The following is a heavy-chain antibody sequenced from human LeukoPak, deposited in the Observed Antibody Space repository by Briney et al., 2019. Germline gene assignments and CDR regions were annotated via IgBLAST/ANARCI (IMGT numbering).Heavy chain of an antibody. D-gene: IGHD3-10*01. CDR2: IMPDGSDK. Sequence: GGSLRLSCAASGLTFSSYWMSWVRQAPGKGLEWVTNIMPDGSDKYYVDSVKGRFTISRDNAKNSLYLQMNSLRAEDTAVYYCARHHFYGSGTYSPAHYMDVWGKGTTVTVSS. CDR3: ARHHFYGSGTYSPAHYMDV. CDR1: GLTFSSYW. V-gene: IGHV3-7*01. J-gene: IGHJ6*03.